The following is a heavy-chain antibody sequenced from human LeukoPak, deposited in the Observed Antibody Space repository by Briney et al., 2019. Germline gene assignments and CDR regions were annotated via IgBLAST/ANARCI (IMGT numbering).Heavy chain of an antibody. CDR2: ISGSGGST. J-gene: IGHJ5*02. D-gene: IGHD4-17*01. Sequence: GGPLRLSCAASGFTFSSYAMSWVRKAPGKGLEWVSAISGSGGSTYYADSVKGRFTISRDNSKNTLYLQMNSLRAEDTAVYYCAKDKDYGVLGWFDPWGQGTLVTVSS. V-gene: IGHV3-23*01. CDR3: AKDKDYGVLGWFDP. CDR1: GFTFSSYA.